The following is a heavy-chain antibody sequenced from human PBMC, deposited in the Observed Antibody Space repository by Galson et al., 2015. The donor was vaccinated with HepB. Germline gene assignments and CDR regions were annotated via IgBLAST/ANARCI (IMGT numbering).Heavy chain of an antibody. CDR1: GFTFTTYA. J-gene: IGHJ4*02. D-gene: IGHD6-13*01. CDR3: AKTTGYSSSCPDY. CDR2: ISASGGGT. Sequence: SLRLSCAASGFTFTTYAMTWVRQAPGKGLEWVSVISASGGGTYYADSVKGRFTISRDNSKNTLYLQMNSLRAEDTAIYYCAKTTGYSSSCPDYWGQGTLVTVSS. V-gene: IGHV3-23*01.